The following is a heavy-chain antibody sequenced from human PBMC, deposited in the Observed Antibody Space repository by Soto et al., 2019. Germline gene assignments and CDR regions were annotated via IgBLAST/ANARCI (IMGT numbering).Heavy chain of an antibody. J-gene: IGHJ4*02. CDR2: IIPLTETP. CDR3: ATGTRNSWACDF. CDR1: GGTFSNYA. V-gene: IGHV1-69*01. D-gene: IGHD6-13*01. Sequence: QVQVVQSGAEVKKPGSSVKVSCKASGGTFSNYAISWVGQAPGHGLEWVGGIIPLTETPVYAQTVQGRLTITADEITSAAYMELSSLRSDDTAVYYCATGTRNSWACDFWGQGTLVTVSS.